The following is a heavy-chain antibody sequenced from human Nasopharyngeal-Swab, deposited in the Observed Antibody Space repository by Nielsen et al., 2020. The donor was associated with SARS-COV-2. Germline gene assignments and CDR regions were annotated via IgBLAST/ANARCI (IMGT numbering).Heavy chain of an antibody. Sequence: SETLSLTCTVSGGSISSGGYYWSWIRQHPGKGLEWIGYIYYSGSTYYNPSLKSRVTISVDTSKNQFSLKLSSVTAADTAVYYCARLNGIAAAGTVLFDPWGQGTLVTVSS. CDR3: ARLNGIAAAGTVLFDP. CDR2: IYYSGST. D-gene: IGHD6-13*01. CDR1: GGSISSGGYY. V-gene: IGHV4-31*03. J-gene: IGHJ5*02.